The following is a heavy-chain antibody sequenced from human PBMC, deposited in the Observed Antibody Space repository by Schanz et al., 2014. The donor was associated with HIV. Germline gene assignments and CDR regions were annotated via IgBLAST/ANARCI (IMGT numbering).Heavy chain of an antibody. Sequence: EVQLLESGGGLVKPGGSLRLSCAASGFAFNHYALIWVRQAPGKGLEWVSGISGSGTFRHYADSVRGRFTISRDNGKNTLYLQMNSLRAEDTAVYYCAKDQGDVSGTPFDYWGQGTLVTVSS. J-gene: IGHJ4*02. D-gene: IGHD1-20*01. CDR3: AKDQGDVSGTPFDY. CDR2: ISGSGTFR. V-gene: IGHV3-23*01. CDR1: GFAFNHYA.